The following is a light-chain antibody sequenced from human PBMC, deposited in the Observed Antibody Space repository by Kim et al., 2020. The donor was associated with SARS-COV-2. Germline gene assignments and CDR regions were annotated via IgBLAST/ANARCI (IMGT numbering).Light chain of an antibody. V-gene: IGLV4-69*01. J-gene: IGLJ3*02. Sequence: QPVLTQSPSASASLGASVRLTCTLTSGHTTYNIAWHQHQPGKGPRFLMKVNSDDSFIKADGLPDRFSGSSSGAERYLTISSLQSEDEADYYCQTWVTGFRLFGGGTQLTVL. CDR1: SGHTTYN. CDR2: VNSDDSF. CDR3: QTWVTGFRL.